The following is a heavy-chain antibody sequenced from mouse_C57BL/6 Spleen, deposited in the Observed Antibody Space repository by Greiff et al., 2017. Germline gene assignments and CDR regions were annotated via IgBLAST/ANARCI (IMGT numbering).Heavy chain of an antibody. CDR1: GYTFTSYW. Sequence: QVQLQQPGAELVKPGASVTLSCKASGYTFTSYWMHWVKQRPGQGLEWLGMIHPNSGSTNYNEKFKSKATLTVDKSSRTAYMQLSSLTSEDSAVYYCARSDSLDYWGQSTTLTVAS. D-gene: IGHD3-2*01. CDR2: IHPNSGST. CDR3: ARSDSLDY. V-gene: IGHV1-64*01. J-gene: IGHJ2*01.